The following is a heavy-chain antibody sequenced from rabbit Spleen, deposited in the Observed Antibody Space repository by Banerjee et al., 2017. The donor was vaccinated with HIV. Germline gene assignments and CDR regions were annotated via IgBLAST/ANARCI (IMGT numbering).Heavy chain of an antibody. CDR3: ARDRAFAGSSGDYNVGWLDL. V-gene: IGHV1S7*01. CDR2: IYGGGGNT. CDR1: GFDFSSYY. D-gene: IGHD1-1*01. Sequence: QLKETGGGLVQPGESLTLSCKASGFDFSSYYMTWVRQAPGKGLEWIGIIYGGGGNTDYATWVNGRFTISSDNAQNTVDLQMNSLTAADTATYFCARDRAFAGSSGDYNVGWLDLWGQGTLVTVS. J-gene: IGHJ5*01.